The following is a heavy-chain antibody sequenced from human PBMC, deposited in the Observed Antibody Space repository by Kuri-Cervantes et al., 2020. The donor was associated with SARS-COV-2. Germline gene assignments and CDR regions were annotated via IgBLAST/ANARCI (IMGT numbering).Heavy chain of an antibody. J-gene: IGHJ4*02. CDR2: IKSKRDDGTT. V-gene: IGHV3-15*01. CDR1: GFSFTNAW. CDR3: TTAVFGVAKPADY. Sequence: LTCAASGFSFTNAWMSWVRQAPGKGLERVGRIKSKRDDGTTDYAAPVRGRFTISRDDSKNTLYLQLKSLKIEDTAVYYCTTAVFGVAKPADYWGQGTLVTVSS. D-gene: IGHD3-3*01.